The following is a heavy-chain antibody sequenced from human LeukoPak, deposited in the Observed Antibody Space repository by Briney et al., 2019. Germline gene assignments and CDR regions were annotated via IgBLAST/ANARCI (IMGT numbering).Heavy chain of an antibody. D-gene: IGHD5-18*01. CDR1: GFTVSSNY. V-gene: IGHV3-53*01. J-gene: IGHJ4*02. CDR2: IYSGGST. CDR3: ASARGSNYGSLGD. Sequence: PGGSLRLSCAASGFTVSSNYMSWVRQAPGGGLEGVSVIYSGGSTFYADSVKGRFSICRDIYKNTLYLQMNSLRAETTAVYYCASARGSNYGSLGDWGQGALVTVSS.